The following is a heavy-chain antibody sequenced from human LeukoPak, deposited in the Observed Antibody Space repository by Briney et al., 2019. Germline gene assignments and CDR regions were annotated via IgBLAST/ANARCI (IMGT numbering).Heavy chain of an antibody. J-gene: IGHJ3*02. CDR2: ISGSGHTT. Sequence: GGSLRLSCAASGFTFTSSAMSWVRQAPGKGLEWVSVISGSGHTTDYADSVKGRFTVSRDNSKNTLYLQMNSLRAEDTAVYYCAKDRQHLWYYYDSSGYYSQGAFDIWGQGTMVTVSS. D-gene: IGHD3-22*01. V-gene: IGHV3-23*01. CDR3: AKDRQHLWYYYDSSGYYSQGAFDI. CDR1: GFTFTSSA.